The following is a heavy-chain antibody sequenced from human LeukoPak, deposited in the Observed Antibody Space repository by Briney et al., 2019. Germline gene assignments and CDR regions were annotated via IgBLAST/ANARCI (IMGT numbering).Heavy chain of an antibody. Sequence: SETLSLTCTVSGGSISSYYWSWIRQAAGKGLEWIGRIHTSGDTTYNPSLKSRVTISVDTSKNQFSLQLSSVTAADTAVYYCARGESSSGWDYYFYLWGRGTLVTVSS. CDR1: GGSISSYY. CDR3: ARGESSSGWDYYFYL. CDR2: IHTSGDT. J-gene: IGHJ2*01. V-gene: IGHV4-4*07. D-gene: IGHD6-19*01.